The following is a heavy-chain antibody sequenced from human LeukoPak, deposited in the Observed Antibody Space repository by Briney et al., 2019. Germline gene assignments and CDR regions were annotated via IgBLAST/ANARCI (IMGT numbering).Heavy chain of an antibody. J-gene: IGHJ4*02. CDR3: ARSGRRGRWFAASYYFDY. CDR2: ISAYNGNT. Sequence: ASVKVSCKASGYTFTSYGISSVRQAPGQGLEWMGWISAYNGNTNYAQKLQGRVTMTTDTSTSTAYMELRSLRSDDTAVYYCARSGRRGRWFAASYYFDYWGQGTLVTVSS. V-gene: IGHV1-18*01. D-gene: IGHD3-10*01. CDR1: GYTFTSYG.